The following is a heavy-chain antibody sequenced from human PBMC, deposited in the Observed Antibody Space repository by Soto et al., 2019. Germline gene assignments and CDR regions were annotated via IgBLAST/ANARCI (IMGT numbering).Heavy chain of an antibody. CDR1: GFTFDAYG. D-gene: IGHD1-1*01. J-gene: IGHJ4*02. CDR2: VWSNGNLK. CDR3: ARIQLDTIMALDY. V-gene: IGHV3-33*01. Sequence: QVQLVESGGGVVQPGGSLRLSCAASGFTFDAYGFHWVHQAPGKGLEWVAVVWSNGNLKYYADSVKGRFTISRDSSESALNLQMNSLRADDTAVYYCARIQLDTIMALDYWGQGTLVTVSS.